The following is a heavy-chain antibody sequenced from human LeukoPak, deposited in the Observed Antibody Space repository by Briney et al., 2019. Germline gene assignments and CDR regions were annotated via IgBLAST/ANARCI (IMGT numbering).Heavy chain of an antibody. CDR1: GFTFSSYE. V-gene: IGHV3-48*03. CDR2: IIMIGMTI. Sequence: PGGPLRLSCAALGFTFSSYEMNWFRQAPGKGLKWVSYIIMIGMTIYYADSVKGRFAISRDNAKNSLYLQMNSLRAEDTAVYYCAREGMVRGVIRKRDYYYYGMDVWGQGTTVTVSS. J-gene: IGHJ6*02. CDR3: AREGMVRGVIRKRDYYYYGMDV. D-gene: IGHD3-10*01.